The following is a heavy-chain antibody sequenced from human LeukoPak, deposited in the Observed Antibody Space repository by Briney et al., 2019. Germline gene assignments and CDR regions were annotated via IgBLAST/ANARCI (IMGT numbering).Heavy chain of an antibody. J-gene: IGHJ4*02. CDR3: ARQGPSDY. Sequence: GESLKISCKTSGYIFSTTWIGWVRQLPGKGLEWMGIIFPRDSDTRYGPSFRGQVTISADTSISTAYLQWSSLKASDTAIYYCARQGPSDYWGQGTLVTVSS. CDR2: IFPRDSDT. V-gene: IGHV5-51*01. CDR1: GYIFSTTW.